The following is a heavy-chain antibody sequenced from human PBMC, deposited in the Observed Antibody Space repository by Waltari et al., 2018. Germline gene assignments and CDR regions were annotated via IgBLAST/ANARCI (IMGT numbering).Heavy chain of an antibody. J-gene: IGHJ3*01. CDR3: ARVRPMVQGAGMDV. V-gene: IGHV3-48*01. Sequence: EVQLVESGGGLVQPGGSLRLSCAASGFTFSSYSMNWVRQAPGKGLEWVSYIISSSSTIYYADSVKGRFTISRDNAKNSLYLQMNSLRAEDTAVYYCARVRPMVQGAGMDVWGQGTMVTVSS. CDR2: IISSSSTI. D-gene: IGHD3-10*01. CDR1: GFTFSSYS.